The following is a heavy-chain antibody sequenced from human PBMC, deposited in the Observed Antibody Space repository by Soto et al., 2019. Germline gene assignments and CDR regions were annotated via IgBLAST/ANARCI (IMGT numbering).Heavy chain of an antibody. CDR2: ISSSSSYI. CDR1: GFTFSSYS. Sequence: GGSLRLSCAASGFTFSSYSMNWVRQAPGKGLEWVSSISSSSSYIYYADSVKGRFTISRDNAKNSLYLQMNSLRAEDTAVYYCARDRRRSYYFDYWGQGTLVTVSS. J-gene: IGHJ4*02. CDR3: ARDRRRSYYFDY. V-gene: IGHV3-21*01. D-gene: IGHD3-16*01.